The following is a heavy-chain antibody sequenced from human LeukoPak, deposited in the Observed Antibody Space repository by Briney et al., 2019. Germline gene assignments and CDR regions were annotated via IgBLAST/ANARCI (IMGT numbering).Heavy chain of an antibody. D-gene: IGHD3-22*01. CDR3: AGASYDSSCVQ. CDR2: IYYSGST. Sequence: SETLSLTCTVSGGSISSYYWSWIRQPPGKGLEWIGYIYYSGSTNYNPSLKSRVTISVDTSKNQFSLKLSSVTAADTAVYYCAGASYDSSCVQWGQGTLVTVSS. CDR1: GGSISSYY. V-gene: IGHV4-59*01. J-gene: IGHJ4*02.